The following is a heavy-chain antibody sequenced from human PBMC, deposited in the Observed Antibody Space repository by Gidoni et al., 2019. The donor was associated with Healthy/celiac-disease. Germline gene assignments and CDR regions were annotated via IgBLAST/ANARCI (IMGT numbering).Heavy chain of an antibody. J-gene: IGHJ3*02. V-gene: IGHV3-9*01. D-gene: IGHD5-12*01. Sequence: EVQLVESGGGLVQPGRSLRLSCAASGFTFDDYAMHWVRQAPGKGLEWVSGISWNSGSIGYADSVKGRFTISRDNAKNSLYLQMNSLRAEDTALYYCAKDFRDGYNLGSDAFDIWGQGTMVTVSS. CDR2: ISWNSGSI. CDR1: GFTFDDYA. CDR3: AKDFRDGYNLGSDAFDI.